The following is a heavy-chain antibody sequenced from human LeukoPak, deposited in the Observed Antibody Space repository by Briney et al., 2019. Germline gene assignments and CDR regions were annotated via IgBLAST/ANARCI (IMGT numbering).Heavy chain of an antibody. J-gene: IGHJ6*02. D-gene: IGHD2-15*01. Sequence: GESLKISCKGSGYSFSSYWIGWVRQMPGKGLEWMGIIYPGDSDTRYSPSFQGQVTISADKSISTAYLQWSSLKASDTAMYYCARQECSGGSCYSHYGMDVWGQGTTVTVSS. CDR3: ARQECSGGSCYSHYGMDV. CDR1: GYSFSSYW. CDR2: IYPGDSDT. V-gene: IGHV5-51*01.